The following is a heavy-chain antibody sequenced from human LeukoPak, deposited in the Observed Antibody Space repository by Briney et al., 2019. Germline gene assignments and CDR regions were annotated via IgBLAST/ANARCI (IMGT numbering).Heavy chain of an antibody. CDR2: ITSSGDTT. Sequence: PGGSLRLSCAASGFTFSQREMNWVRQAPGKGLEWLSYITSSGDTTYYADSVKGRFTISRDNAKNFLLLQMNGQRAEDSAVYYCVSQVRQLGAYFYYWGQGSLVTVAS. D-gene: IGHD1-1*01. CDR3: VSQVRQLGAYFYY. J-gene: IGHJ4*02. CDR1: GFTFSQRE. V-gene: IGHV3-48*03.